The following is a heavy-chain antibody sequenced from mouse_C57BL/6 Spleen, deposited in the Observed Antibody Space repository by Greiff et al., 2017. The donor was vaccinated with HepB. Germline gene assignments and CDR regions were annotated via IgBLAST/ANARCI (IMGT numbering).Heavy chain of an antibody. J-gene: IGHJ2*01. CDR2: INPSTGGT. CDR3: ARDEDGYYFDY. Sequence: VQLQQSGPELVKPGASVKISCKASGYSFTGYYMNWVKQSPEKSLEWIGEINPSTGGTTYNQKFKAKATLTVDKSSSTAYMQLKSLTSEDSAVYYCARDEDGYYFDYWGQGTTLTVSS. CDR1: GYSFTGYY. V-gene: IGHV1-42*01.